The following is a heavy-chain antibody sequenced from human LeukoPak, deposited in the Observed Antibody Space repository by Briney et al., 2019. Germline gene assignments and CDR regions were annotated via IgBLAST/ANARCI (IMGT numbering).Heavy chain of an antibody. Sequence: SETLSLTCIVSGGSISSSRFYWGWTRQPPGKGLEWIGTIYYSGSTYYNPSLKSRVTISADTSKNQFSLNLSSVTAADTGVYYCARHVSSDLRIVVVTSDWYFDRWGRGTLVTVSS. CDR1: GGSISSSRFY. CDR2: IYYSGST. V-gene: IGHV4-39*01. D-gene: IGHD2-21*02. J-gene: IGHJ2*01. CDR3: ARHVSSDLRIVVVTSDWYFDR.